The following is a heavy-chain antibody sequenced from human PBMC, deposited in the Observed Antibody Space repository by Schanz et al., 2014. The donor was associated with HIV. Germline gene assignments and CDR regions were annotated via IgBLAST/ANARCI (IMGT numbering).Heavy chain of an antibody. D-gene: IGHD2-8*01. V-gene: IGHV1-8*02. CDR3: ARGARDCTNGVCGGYYFDY. CDR1: GYSFTSYD. Sequence: QVQLVQSGAEVQKPGASVKVSCKASGYSFTSYDINWVRQATGQGLEWMGWVNPKSGNTGYAQKFQGRVTMTRNTSISTAYMELSSLGSEDTAVYYCARGARDCTNGVCGGYYFDYWGQGTLVTVSS. CDR2: VNPKSGNT. J-gene: IGHJ4*02.